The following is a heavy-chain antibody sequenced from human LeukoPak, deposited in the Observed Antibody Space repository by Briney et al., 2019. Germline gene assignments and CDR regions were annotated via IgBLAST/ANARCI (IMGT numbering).Heavy chain of an antibody. CDR2: ISYDGSNK. D-gene: IGHD6-19*01. V-gene: IGHV3-30*03. Sequence: GGSLRLSCAASGFTFSSYGMHWVRQAPGKGLEWVAVISYDGSNKYYADSVKGRFTISRDNSKNTLYLQMNSLRAEDTAVYYCSVIAVAGRMVDAFDIWGQGTMVTVSS. CDR3: SVIAVAGRMVDAFDI. CDR1: GFTFSSYG. J-gene: IGHJ3*02.